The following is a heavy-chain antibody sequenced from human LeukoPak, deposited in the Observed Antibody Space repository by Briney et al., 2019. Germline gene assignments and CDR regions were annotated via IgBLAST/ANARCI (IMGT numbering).Heavy chain of an antibody. CDR3: ARDRDWGSTNYLDY. V-gene: IGHV3-30*04. CDR1: GFTFSSYA. J-gene: IGHJ4*02. Sequence: GGSLRLSCAASGFTFSSYAMHWVRQAPGKGLQWVSIISVDGKKKDYVESVKGRFTVSRDNSKNSLYLEMNSLKTEDTALYYCARDRDWGSTNYLDYWGQGALVTVSS. D-gene: IGHD2-21*02. CDR2: ISVDGKKK.